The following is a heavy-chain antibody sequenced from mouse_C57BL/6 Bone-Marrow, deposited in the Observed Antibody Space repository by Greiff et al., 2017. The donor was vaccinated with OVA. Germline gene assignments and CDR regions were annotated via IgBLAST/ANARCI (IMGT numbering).Heavy chain of an antibody. CDR1: GYTFTDYY. CDR3: ARGDLLLPMDY. D-gene: IGHD1-1*01. V-gene: IGHV1-76*01. J-gene: IGHJ4*01. Sequence: VMLVESGAELVRPGASVKLSCKASGYTFTDYYINWVKQRPGQGLEWIARIYPGSGNTYYNEKFKGKATLTAEKSSSTAYMQLSSLTSEDSAVYFCARGDLLLPMDYWGQGTSVTVSS. CDR2: IYPGSGNT.